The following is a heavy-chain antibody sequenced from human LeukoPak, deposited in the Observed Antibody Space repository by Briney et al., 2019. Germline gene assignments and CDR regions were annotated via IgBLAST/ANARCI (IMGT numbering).Heavy chain of an antibody. V-gene: IGHV4-59*01. CDR3: ASSYSSSWSRAFDI. Sequence: SETLSLTCTVSGGSISSYYWSWIRQPPGKGLEWIGYIYYSGSTNYNPSLKSRVTISVDTSKNQFSLKLSSVTAADTAVYYCASSYSSSWSRAFDIWGQGTMVTVSS. CDR2: IYYSGST. J-gene: IGHJ3*02. CDR1: GGSISSYY. D-gene: IGHD6-13*01.